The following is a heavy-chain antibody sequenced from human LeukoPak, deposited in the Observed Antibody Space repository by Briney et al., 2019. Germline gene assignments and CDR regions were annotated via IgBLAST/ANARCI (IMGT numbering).Heavy chain of an antibody. CDR2: INHSGST. V-gene: IGHV4-39*07. J-gene: IGHJ4*02. CDR3: ARGPYDYGGNPFDY. Sequence: PSETLSLTCTVSGGSISSSSYYWSWIRQPPGKGLEWIGEINHSGSTNYNPSLKSRATISVDTSKNQFSLKLSSVTAADTAVYYCARGPYDYGGNPFDYWGQGTLVTVSS. D-gene: IGHD4-23*01. CDR1: GGSISSSSYY.